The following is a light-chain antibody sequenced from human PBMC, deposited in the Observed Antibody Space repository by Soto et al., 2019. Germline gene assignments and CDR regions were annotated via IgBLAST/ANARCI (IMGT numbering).Light chain of an antibody. Sequence: QSVLTQSPSASGTPGQGVTISCSGSSSNIGSNTVDWYQQFPGTAPKLLIYSNIKRPSGVPDRFSGSKSVTSASLAIRGLQSEDEADYFCATWDGSLSAYVFGTGTKGTVL. CDR1: SSNIGSNT. V-gene: IGLV1-44*01. CDR2: SNI. CDR3: ATWDGSLSAYV. J-gene: IGLJ1*01.